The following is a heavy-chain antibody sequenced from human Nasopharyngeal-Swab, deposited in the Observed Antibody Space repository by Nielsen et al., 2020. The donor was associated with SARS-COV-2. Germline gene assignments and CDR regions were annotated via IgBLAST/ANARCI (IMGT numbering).Heavy chain of an antibody. CDR2: IKQDGSEK. CDR3: ARDFLLDRVPNWFDP. CDR1: GFTFSSYW. Sequence: GESLKISCAASGFTFSSYWMSWVRQAPGKGLERVANIKQDGSEKYYVDSVKGRFTISRDNAKNSLYLQMNSLRAEDTAVYYCARDFLLDRVPNWFDPWGQGTLVTVSS. J-gene: IGHJ5*02. D-gene: IGHD2-2*03. V-gene: IGHV3-7*01.